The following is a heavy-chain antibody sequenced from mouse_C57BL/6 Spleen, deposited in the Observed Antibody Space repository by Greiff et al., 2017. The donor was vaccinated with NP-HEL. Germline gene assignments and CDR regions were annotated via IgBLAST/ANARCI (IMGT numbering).Heavy chain of an antibody. CDR1: GYTFTSYW. J-gene: IGHJ2*01. Sequence: VQLQQPGAELVMPGASVKLSCKASGYTFTSYWMHWVKQRPGQGLVWIGEIDPSDSYTNYNQKFKGKSTLTVDKSSSTAYMQLSSLTSEDSAVYYCARLTARKIDYWGQGTTLTVSS. V-gene: IGHV1-69*01. CDR2: IDPSDSYT. CDR3: ARLTARKIDY.